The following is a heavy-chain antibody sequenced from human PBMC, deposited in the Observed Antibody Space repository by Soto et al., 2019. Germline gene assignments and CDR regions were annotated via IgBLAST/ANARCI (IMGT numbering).Heavy chain of an antibody. D-gene: IGHD6-6*01. V-gene: IGHV1-18*01. CDR2: ISAYNGNT. CDR1: GYTFTSYG. Sequence: QVQLVQSGAEVKKPGASVKVSCKASGYTFTSYGISWVRQAPGQGLEWMGWISAYNGNTDYAQNFQGRVTMTTDTSTRTVYMELRSLRSDDTAVYYCARDRSSSDYWGQGTLVTVSS. CDR3: ARDRSSSDY. J-gene: IGHJ4*02.